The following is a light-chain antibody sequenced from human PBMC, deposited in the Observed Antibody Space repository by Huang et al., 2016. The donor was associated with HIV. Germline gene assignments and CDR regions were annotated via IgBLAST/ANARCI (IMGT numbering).Light chain of an antibody. CDR2: AAS. CDR3: QKYNSAPYT. CDR1: QGAGNS. V-gene: IGKV1-27*01. J-gene: IGKJ2*01. Sequence: DIHMTQSPSSLSPSFGEIVTLTCRACQGAGNSLAWYPQKPGKVPKLLIYAASTLQSEGPSRFSASGSGTEFTLSISGLQPEDVATYYCQKYNSAPYTFGQGTRLDIK.